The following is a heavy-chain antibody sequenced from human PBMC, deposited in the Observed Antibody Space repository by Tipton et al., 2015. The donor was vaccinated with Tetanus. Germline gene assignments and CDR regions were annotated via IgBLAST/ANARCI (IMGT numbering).Heavy chain of an antibody. CDR2: VYYTGKT. CDR3: ARVGFGYSGYHFYGY. J-gene: IGHJ4*02. D-gene: IGHD5-12*01. CDR1: GGSITSGTPY. V-gene: IGHV4-61*01. Sequence: TLSLTCSVTGGSITSGTPYWSWIRQPPGKGLEWIGYVYYTGKTNSNPSLKSRVTISVDTSRNQFSLRLYSVTAADTAVYYCARVGFGYSGYHFYGYWGQGTLVTVSS.